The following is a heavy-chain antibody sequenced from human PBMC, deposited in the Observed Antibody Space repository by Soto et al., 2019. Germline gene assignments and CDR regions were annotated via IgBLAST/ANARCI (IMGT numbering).Heavy chain of an antibody. CDR3: AAQIVVVPADILYAMDV. Sequence: SVKVSCKASGFTFTSSAVQWVRQARGQRLEWIGWIVVGSGNTNYAQKFQERVTITRDMSTSTAYMELSSLRSEDTAVYYCAAQIVVVPADILYAMDVWGQGTTVTVSS. J-gene: IGHJ6*02. CDR2: IVVGSGNT. V-gene: IGHV1-58*01. CDR1: GFTFTSSA. D-gene: IGHD2-2*01.